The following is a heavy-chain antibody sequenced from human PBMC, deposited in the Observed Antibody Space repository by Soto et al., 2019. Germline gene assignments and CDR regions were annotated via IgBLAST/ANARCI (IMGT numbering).Heavy chain of an antibody. CDR1: GFTFSSYA. Sequence: GGSLRLSCVASGFTFSSYAIHWVRQAPGKGLEWVTVISYDGSNKYYADSVKGRFSISRDNSKNTLYLQMDSLRAEDTAVYYCAKDRGSGSYFGPDYWGQGTLVTVSS. CDR3: AKDRGSGSYFGPDY. CDR2: ISYDGSNK. J-gene: IGHJ4*02. V-gene: IGHV3-30*18. D-gene: IGHD3-10*01.